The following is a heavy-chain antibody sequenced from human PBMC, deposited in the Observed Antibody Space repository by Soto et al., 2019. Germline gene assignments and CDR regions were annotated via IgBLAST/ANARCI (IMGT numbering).Heavy chain of an antibody. Sequence: ASVKVSCKASGYTFTGYYMHWVRQAPGQGLEWMGWINPNSGGTNYAQKFQGWVTMTRDTSISTAYMELSRLTSDDTAVYYCARDHGVGYSSVPRDYWGQGTLVTVSS. CDR3: ARDHGVGYSSVPRDY. J-gene: IGHJ4*02. V-gene: IGHV1-2*04. CDR2: INPNSGGT. CDR1: GYTFTGYY. D-gene: IGHD6-19*01.